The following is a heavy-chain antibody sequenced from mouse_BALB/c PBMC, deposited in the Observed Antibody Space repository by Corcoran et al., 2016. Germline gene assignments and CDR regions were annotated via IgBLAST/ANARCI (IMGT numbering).Heavy chain of an antibody. V-gene: IGHV1-81*01. J-gene: IGHJ4*01. CDR2: IYPGSGST. Sequence: VQLQQSGPELVKTGASVKMSCKASGYTCTEDVISWVKQRTGQGLGWIGEIYPGSGSTYYNEKFKGKATLTAVKSSNTAYMQLISLTSEDSAVYFCARAFYSAMDYWGQGTSVTVSS. CDR1: GYTCTEDV. CDR3: ARAFYSAMDY.